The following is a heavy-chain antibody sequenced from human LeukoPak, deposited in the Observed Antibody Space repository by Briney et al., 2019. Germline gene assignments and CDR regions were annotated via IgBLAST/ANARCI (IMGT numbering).Heavy chain of an antibody. CDR3: ARGVPVAGTRWFDP. CDR2: INSDGSTT. J-gene: IGHJ5*02. CDR1: GFTFSSNW. D-gene: IGHD6-19*01. V-gene: IGHV3-74*01. Sequence: GGSLRLSCAASGFTFSSNWMHWVRQAPGKGLVWVSRINSDGSTTSYADSVRGRFTISRDNAKNTLYLQMNSLRAEDTAVYYCARGVPVAGTRWFDPWGQGTLVTVSS.